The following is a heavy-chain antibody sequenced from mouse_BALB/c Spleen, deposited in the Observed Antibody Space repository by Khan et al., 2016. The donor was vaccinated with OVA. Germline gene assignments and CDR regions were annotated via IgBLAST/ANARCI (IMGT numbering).Heavy chain of an antibody. V-gene: IGHV1-18*01. D-gene: IGHD1-2*01. CDR3: ARGGYGSGFAY. CDR1: GYIFTDYN. J-gene: IGHJ3*01. CDR2: ITPNNGDT. Sequence: VRLQQSGPELVKPGASMKIPCKASGYIFTDYNMDWVKQSHGKTLEWIGVITPNNGDTIYNQKFKGKATLTVDKSSSTAYMELRSLTSDDTAVYYCARGGYGSGFAYWGQGTLVTVSA.